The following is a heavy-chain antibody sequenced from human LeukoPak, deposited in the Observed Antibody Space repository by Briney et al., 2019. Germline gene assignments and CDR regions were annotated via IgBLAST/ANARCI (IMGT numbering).Heavy chain of an antibody. CDR2: IYYSGST. V-gene: IGHV4-59*08. D-gene: IGHD4-23*01. Sequence: SETLSLTCTVSGGSISSYYWSWIRQPPGKGLEWIGYIYYSGSTNYNPSLKSRVTISVDTSKNQFSLKLSSVTAADTAVYYCARIHDYGGNLDAFDIWGQGTMVTVSS. J-gene: IGHJ3*02. CDR1: GGSISSYY. CDR3: ARIHDYGGNLDAFDI.